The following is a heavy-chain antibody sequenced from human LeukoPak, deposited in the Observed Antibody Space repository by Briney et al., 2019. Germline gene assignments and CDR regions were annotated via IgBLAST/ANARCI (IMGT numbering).Heavy chain of an antibody. J-gene: IGHJ4*02. Sequence: SETLSLTCTVSGGSISSYYWSWIRQPPGKGLEWIGYIYYSGSTNYNPFLKSRVTISVDTSKNQFSLKLSSVTAADTAVYYCARTISIAAAGLLDYWGQGTLVTVSS. CDR1: GGSISSYY. CDR3: ARTISIAAAGLLDY. CDR2: IYYSGST. D-gene: IGHD6-13*01. V-gene: IGHV4-59*01.